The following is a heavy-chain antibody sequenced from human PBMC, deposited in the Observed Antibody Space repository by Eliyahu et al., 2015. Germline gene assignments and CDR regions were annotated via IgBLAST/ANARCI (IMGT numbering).Heavy chain of an antibody. Sequence: QVQLQEXGPGLVKPSETLSLTXTVSGGSXSSXYWSWIRQPPGKGLEWIGYIYYSGSTNYNPSLKSRVTISVDTSKNQFSLKLSSVTAADTAVYYCARGCGDSCGGYVPYWYFDLWGRGTLVTVSS. J-gene: IGHJ2*01. CDR3: ARGCGDSCGGYVPYWYFDL. CDR2: IYYSGST. V-gene: IGHV4-59*01. CDR1: GGSXSSXY. D-gene: IGHD5-12*01.